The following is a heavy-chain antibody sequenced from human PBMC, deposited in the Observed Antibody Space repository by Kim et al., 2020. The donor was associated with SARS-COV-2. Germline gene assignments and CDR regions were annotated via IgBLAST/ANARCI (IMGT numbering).Heavy chain of an antibody. V-gene: IGHV4-34*01. Sequence: SETLSLTCAVYGGSFSGYYWSWIRQPPGKGLEWIGEINHSGSTNYNPSLKSRVTISVDTSKNQFSLKLSSVTAADTAVYYCAWRVAATGWFDPWGQGTLVTVSS. CDR1: GGSFSGYY. D-gene: IGHD2-15*01. CDR3: AWRVAATGWFDP. J-gene: IGHJ5*02. CDR2: INHSGST.